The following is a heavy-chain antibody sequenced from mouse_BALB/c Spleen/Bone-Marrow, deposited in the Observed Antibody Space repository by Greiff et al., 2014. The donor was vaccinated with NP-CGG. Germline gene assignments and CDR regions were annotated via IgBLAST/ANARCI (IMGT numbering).Heavy chain of an antibody. V-gene: IGHV1S137*01. CDR3: ASGNYYYAMDY. J-gene: IGHJ4*01. Sequence: VQVVESGAELVRPGVSVKISCKGSGYTFTDYAMHWVKQSHAKSLEWIGVISTYYGDASYNQKFKGKATMTVDKSSSTAYMELARLTSEDSAIYYCASGNYYYAMDYWGQGTSVTVSS. CDR2: ISTYYGDA. D-gene: IGHD2-1*01. CDR1: GYTFTDYA.